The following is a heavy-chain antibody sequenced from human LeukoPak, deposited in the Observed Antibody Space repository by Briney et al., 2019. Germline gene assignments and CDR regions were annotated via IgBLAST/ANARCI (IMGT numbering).Heavy chain of an antibody. CDR1: GFTFSSYS. Sequence: KPGGSLRLSCAASGFTFSSYSMNWVRQAPGKGLEWVSSISSSSSYIYYADSVKGRFTISRDNAKNSLYLQMNSLRAEDTAVYYCARESGWYGGGAFDIWGQGTMVTVSS. CDR3: ARESGWYGGGAFDI. D-gene: IGHD6-19*01. J-gene: IGHJ3*02. CDR2: ISSSSSYI. V-gene: IGHV3-21*01.